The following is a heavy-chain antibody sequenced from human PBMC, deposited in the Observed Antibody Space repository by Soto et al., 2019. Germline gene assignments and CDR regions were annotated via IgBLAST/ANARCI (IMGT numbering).Heavy chain of an antibody. CDR1: GGTFSSYA. Sequence: SVKVSCKASGGTFSSYAISWVRQAPGQGLEWMGGIIPIFGTANYAQKFQGRVTITADESTSTAYMELSSLRSEDTAVYYCASPKAIFGVYPFDYWGQGTLVIVSS. CDR2: IIPIFGTA. J-gene: IGHJ4*02. CDR3: ASPKAIFGVYPFDY. D-gene: IGHD3-3*01. V-gene: IGHV1-69*13.